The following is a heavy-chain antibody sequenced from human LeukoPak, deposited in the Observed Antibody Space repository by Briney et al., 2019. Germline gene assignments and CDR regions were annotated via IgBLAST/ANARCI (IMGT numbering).Heavy chain of an antibody. J-gene: IGHJ4*02. CDR3: ARDAYTSCAD. D-gene: IGHD2-2*01. Sequence: PGGSLRLSCEASGFTFSSDWMHWVRQAPGKGLVWVARINRVGSRTSYADSVKGRFSISRDNAKNTLYLQMNSLRDEDTAVYYCARDAYTSCADWGQGTLVTVSS. V-gene: IGHV3-74*01. CDR2: INRVGSRT. CDR1: GFTFSSDW.